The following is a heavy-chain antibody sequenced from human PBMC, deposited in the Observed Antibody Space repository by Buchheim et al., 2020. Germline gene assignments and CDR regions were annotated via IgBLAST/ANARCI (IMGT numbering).Heavy chain of an antibody. V-gene: IGHV1-2*02. Sequence: QVQLVQSGAEVKKPGASVKVSCKASGFTLTGYYMHWVRQAPGQGLEWMGWINPDSGGTNYAQKFQGRVTMTRDTSRHTGYMELSSLTSDDSAVYYCARTSSFDYWGQGTL. CDR1: GFTLTGYY. CDR3: ARTSSFDY. CDR2: INPDSGGT. J-gene: IGHJ4*02.